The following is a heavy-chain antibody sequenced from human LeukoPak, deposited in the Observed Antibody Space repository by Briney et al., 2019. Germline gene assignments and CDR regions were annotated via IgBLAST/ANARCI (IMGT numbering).Heavy chain of an antibody. V-gene: IGHV3-30*03. D-gene: IGHD3-10*01. CDR2: ISYDGSNK. CDR1: GFTFSSYG. J-gene: IGHJ4*01. Sequence: PGRSLRLSCAASGFTFSSYGVHWVRQAPGKGLEWVAVISYDGSNKYYADSVKGRFTISRDNSKNSLYLQMNSLRAEDTAVYYCAREGVGYYGSGGGYWGQGTLVTVSS. CDR3: AREGVGYYGSGGGY.